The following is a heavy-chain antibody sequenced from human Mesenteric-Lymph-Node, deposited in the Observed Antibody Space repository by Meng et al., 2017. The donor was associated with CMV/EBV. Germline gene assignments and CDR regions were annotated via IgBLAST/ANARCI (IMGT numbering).Heavy chain of an antibody. J-gene: IGHJ4*02. D-gene: IGHD6-13*01. CDR1: GFSLSTSGVG. Sequence: FSGFSLSTSGVGVGWIRQPPGEALEWLAVIYWDDDKRYSPFLKSRLTITKDTSKNQVVLTMTNMDPMDTGTYYCAHAKSSWSAFDYWGQGTLVTVSS. V-gene: IGHV2-5*02. CDR2: IYWDDDK. CDR3: AHAKSSWSAFDY.